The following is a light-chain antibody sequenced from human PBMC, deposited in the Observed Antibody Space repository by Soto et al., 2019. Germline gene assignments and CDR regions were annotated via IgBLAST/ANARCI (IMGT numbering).Light chain of an antibody. J-gene: IGKJ5*01. CDR3: QHRSKCPSST. Sequence: IGLTKCAAALSLSPGESPTLACGASQGVXTHFACYQQKPGQAPRLLIXDASNRATAIPARFSGSGSGKDFTLIINSLEPEDSVGYYCQHRSKCPSSTFGQGTRLEIK. CDR1: QGVXTH. V-gene: IGKV3-11*01. CDR2: DAS.